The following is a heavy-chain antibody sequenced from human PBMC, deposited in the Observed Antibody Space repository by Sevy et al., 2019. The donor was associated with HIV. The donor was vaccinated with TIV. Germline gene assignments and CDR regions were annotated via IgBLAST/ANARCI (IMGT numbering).Heavy chain of an antibody. Sequence: ASVKVSCKASGYSFTGYYIHWVRQAPGQGLEWMGWVNPNGGGTNYAQKFQGRVTMTRDTSISTAYMDLTRLRSDDTALYYCSRSVFGSGTYLNDYWGQGTLLTVSS. CDR3: SRSVFGSGTYLNDY. V-gene: IGHV1-2*02. CDR2: VNPNGGGT. CDR1: GYSFTGYY. D-gene: IGHD3-10*01. J-gene: IGHJ4*02.